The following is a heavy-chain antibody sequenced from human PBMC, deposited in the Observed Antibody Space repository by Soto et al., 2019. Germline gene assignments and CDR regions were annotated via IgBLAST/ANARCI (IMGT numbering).Heavy chain of an antibody. V-gene: IGHV4-59*01. CDR3: ARGQVVAAQH. CDR2: MYNTGST. D-gene: IGHD2-15*01. CDR1: GGSISGYY. Sequence: PSETLSLTCTVSGGSISGYYWSWIRQPPGKGLEWIGYMYNTGSTVYNPSFKSRVTISLDTSKNQFSLNLNSVTAADTAVYYCARGQVVAAQHWGQGTLVTVSS. J-gene: IGHJ4*02.